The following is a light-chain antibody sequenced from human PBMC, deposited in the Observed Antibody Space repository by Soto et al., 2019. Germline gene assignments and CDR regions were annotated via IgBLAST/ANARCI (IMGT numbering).Light chain of an antibody. CDR2: GAS. Sequence: EIVMTQSPVTLSVSPGNTVTLSCRANQTITSNLAWYQQKPGQAPRLLIYGASTRATGIPVRFSGSGSGTEFTLTISSLQSEDFAVYYCQHYNNWIASFGGGTKVDIK. J-gene: IGKJ4*01. CDR1: QTITSN. CDR3: QHYNNWIAS. V-gene: IGKV3-15*01.